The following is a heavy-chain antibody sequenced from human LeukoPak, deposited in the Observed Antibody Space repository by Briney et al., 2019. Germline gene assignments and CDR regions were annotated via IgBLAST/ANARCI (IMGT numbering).Heavy chain of an antibody. Sequence: GRSLRLSCAAPGFTFSPYAMHWVRQAPGKGLEWVPLISNDGSKKYYADSVKGRFTISRDNSKNTLDLQMNSLRAEDTAVYYCAKDGYCSSTSCYPNHFDSWGQGTLVTVSS. D-gene: IGHD2-2*03. CDR2: ISNDGSKK. V-gene: IGHV3-30*18. CDR1: GFTFSPYA. CDR3: AKDGYCSSTSCYPNHFDS. J-gene: IGHJ4*02.